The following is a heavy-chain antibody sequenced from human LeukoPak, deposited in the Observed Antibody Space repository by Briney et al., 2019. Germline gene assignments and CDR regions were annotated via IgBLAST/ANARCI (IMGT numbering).Heavy chain of an antibody. V-gene: IGHV4-39*02. CDR1: GGSISSSSYF. CDR2: IYYSGST. Sequence: SETLSLTCTVSGGSISSSSYFWGWIRQPPGKGLEWIGSIYYSGSTYYNPSLKSRVTISVDTSKNQFSLKLSSVTAADTAVYYCAREYSSSPDYWGQGTLVTVSS. D-gene: IGHD6-6*01. CDR3: AREYSSSPDY. J-gene: IGHJ4*02.